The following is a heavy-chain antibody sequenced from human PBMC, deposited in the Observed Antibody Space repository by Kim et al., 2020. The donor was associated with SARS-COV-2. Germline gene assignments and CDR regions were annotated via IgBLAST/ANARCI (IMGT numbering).Heavy chain of an antibody. Sequence: LKSRVNISVDTSKNQFTLKLSSVTAADTAVYYCARGRPNYYDSSRDAFDIWGQGTMVTVSS. CDR3: ARGRPNYYDSSRDAFDI. J-gene: IGHJ3*02. D-gene: IGHD3-22*01. V-gene: IGHV4-34*01.